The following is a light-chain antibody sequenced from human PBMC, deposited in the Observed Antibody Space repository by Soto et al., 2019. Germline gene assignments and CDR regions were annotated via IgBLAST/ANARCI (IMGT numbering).Light chain of an antibody. CDR3: AAWDDSLNGPV. Sequence: QSVLTQPPSASGTPGQRVTFSCSGSSSNIGRNPVNWYQQLPGTAPKLLIYSNNQRPSGVPDRFSGSKSGTSASLAISGLQSEDEADYYCAAWDDSLNGPVFDGGTQLTVL. J-gene: IGLJ2*01. V-gene: IGLV1-44*01. CDR1: SSNIGRNP. CDR2: SNN.